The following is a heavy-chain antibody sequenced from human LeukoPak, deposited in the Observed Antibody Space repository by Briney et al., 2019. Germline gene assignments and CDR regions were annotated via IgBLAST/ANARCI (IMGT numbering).Heavy chain of an antibody. CDR2: IYYSGST. Sequence: SETLSLTCTVSGGSISSSSGYWGWIRQPPGKGLEWIGSIYYSGSTYYNPSLKSRVTISVDTSTNQFFLKLSSVTAADTAVYFCARHPSSYSSFDYWGQGTLVTASS. V-gene: IGHV4-39*01. J-gene: IGHJ4*02. CDR3: ARHPSSYSSFDY. D-gene: IGHD2-21*01. CDR1: GGSISSSSGY.